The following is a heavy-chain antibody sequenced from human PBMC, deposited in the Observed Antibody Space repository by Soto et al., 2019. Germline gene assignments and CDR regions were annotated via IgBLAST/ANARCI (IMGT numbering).Heavy chain of an antibody. V-gene: IGHV1-46*03. D-gene: IGHD2-2*01. J-gene: IGHJ3*02. CDR3: ARELGGYCSSTSCPSDAFDI. CDR2: INPSGGST. CDR1: GYTFTSYY. Sequence: ASAKVHCKASGYTFTSYYMHWVRQAPGQGLEWMGIINPSGGSTSYAQKFQGRVTMTRDTSTSTVYMELSSLRSEDTAVYYCARELGGYCSSTSCPSDAFDIWGQGTMVTVSS.